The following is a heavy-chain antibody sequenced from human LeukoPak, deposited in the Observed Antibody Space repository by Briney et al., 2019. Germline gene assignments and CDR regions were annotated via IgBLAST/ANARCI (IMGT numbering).Heavy chain of an antibody. CDR3: ATTGPYGSGNNWFDP. D-gene: IGHD3-10*01. CDR2: INHSGST. Sequence: SETLSLTCAVYGGSFGGYYWSWIRQPPGKGLEWIGEINHSGSTNYNPSLKSRVTISVDTSKNQFSLKLSSVTAADTAVYCCATTGPYGSGNNWFDPWGQGTLVTVSS. J-gene: IGHJ5*02. V-gene: IGHV4-34*01. CDR1: GGSFGGYY.